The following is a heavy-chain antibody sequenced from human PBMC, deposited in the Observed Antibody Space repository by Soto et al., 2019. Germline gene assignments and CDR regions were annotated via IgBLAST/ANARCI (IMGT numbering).Heavy chain of an antibody. CDR3: ARWCVEARPGHNWFDP. J-gene: IGHJ5*02. Sequence: SETLSLTCTVSGGSISSGGYYWSWIRQSPGKGLEWIGEINHRGAINYNPSLKSRVSLSVDTSKNQFSLNLTSVTAADTAVYYCARWCVEARPGHNWFDPWGPGTLVTVSS. CDR2: INHRGAI. D-gene: IGHD6-6*01. CDR1: GGSISSGGYY. V-gene: IGHV4-39*07.